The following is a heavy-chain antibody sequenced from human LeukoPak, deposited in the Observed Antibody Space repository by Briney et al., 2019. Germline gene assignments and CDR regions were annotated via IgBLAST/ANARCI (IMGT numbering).Heavy chain of an antibody. CDR2: INAGNGNT. Sequence: ASVKVSCKASGYTFTSYAMHWVRQAPGQRLEWMGWINAGNGNTKYSQEFQGRVTITRDTSASTAYMELSSLRSEDMAVYYCASDSQYCSSTSCYFDYWGQGTLVTVSS. CDR3: ASDSQYCSSTSCYFDY. V-gene: IGHV1-3*03. J-gene: IGHJ4*02. D-gene: IGHD2-2*01. CDR1: GYTFTSYA.